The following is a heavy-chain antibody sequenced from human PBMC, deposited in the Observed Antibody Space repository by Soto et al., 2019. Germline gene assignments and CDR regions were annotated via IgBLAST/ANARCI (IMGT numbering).Heavy chain of an antibody. CDR1: GGTFSSYT. Sequence: SVKVSCKASGGTFSSYTISWVRQAPGQGLEWMGRIIPILGIANYAQKFQGRVTITADKSTSTAYMELSSLRSEDTAVYYCARALGYCSSTSCPNYYMDVWGKGTTVTVSS. D-gene: IGHD2-2*01. CDR3: ARALGYCSSTSCPNYYMDV. CDR2: IIPILGIA. J-gene: IGHJ6*03. V-gene: IGHV1-69*02.